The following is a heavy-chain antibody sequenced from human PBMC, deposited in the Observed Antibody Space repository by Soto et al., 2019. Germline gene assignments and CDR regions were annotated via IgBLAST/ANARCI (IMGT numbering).Heavy chain of an antibody. V-gene: IGHV1-18*01. Sequence: ASVKVSCKASGYTFTSYGISWVLQAPGQGLEWMGWISAYNGNTNYAQKLQGRVTMTTDTSTSTAYMELRSLRSDDTAVYYCARDYYDSSGYYYVDYYYGMDVWGQGTTVTVSS. CDR3: ARDYYDSSGYYYVDYYYGMDV. D-gene: IGHD3-22*01. CDR2: ISAYNGNT. CDR1: GYTFTSYG. J-gene: IGHJ6*02.